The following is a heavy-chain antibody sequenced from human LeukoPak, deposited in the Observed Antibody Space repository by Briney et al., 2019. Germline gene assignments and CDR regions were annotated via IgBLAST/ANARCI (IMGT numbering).Heavy chain of an antibody. CDR2: IIPILGIA. CDR3: ARDQFLAPYSSPWAGYYYGMDV. CDR1: GYTFTNYG. D-gene: IGHD6-6*01. V-gene: IGHV1-69*04. Sequence: GASVKVSCKASGYTFTNYGISWVRQAPGQGLEWMGRIIPILGIANYAQKFQGRVTITADKSTSTAYMELSSLRSEDTAVYYCARDQFLAPYSSPWAGYYYGMDVWGQGTTVTVSS. J-gene: IGHJ6*02.